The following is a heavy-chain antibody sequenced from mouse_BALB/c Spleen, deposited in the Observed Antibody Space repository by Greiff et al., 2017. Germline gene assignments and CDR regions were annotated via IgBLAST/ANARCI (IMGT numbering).Heavy chain of an antibody. D-gene: IGHD1-1*01. CDR3: ARSGYYGSSPFYYAMDY. CDR2: ISSGSSTI. V-gene: IGHV5-17*02. Sequence: EVQGVESGGGLVQPGGSRKLSCAASGFTFSSFGMHWVRQAPEKGLEWVAYISSGSSTIYYADTVKGRFTISRDNTKNTLFLQMTSLRSEDTAMYYCARSGYYGSSPFYYAMDYWGQGTSVTVSS. J-gene: IGHJ4*01. CDR1: GFTFSSFG.